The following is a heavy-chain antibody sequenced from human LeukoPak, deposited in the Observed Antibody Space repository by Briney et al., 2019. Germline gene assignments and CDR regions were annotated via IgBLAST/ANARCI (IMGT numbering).Heavy chain of an antibody. CDR2: ISDSGSTT. Sequence: GGSLRLSCAASGFSFSSYTMNWVRQAPGKGLEWVAGISDSGSTTSYADSVKGRFTISRDNSKNTVELQMTGLRAEDAAIYFCGKALNTMTPYGVDGWGQRTTVTVSS. J-gene: IGHJ6*02. V-gene: IGHV3-23*01. CDR1: GFSFSSYT. D-gene: IGHD3-22*01. CDR3: GKALNTMTPYGVDG.